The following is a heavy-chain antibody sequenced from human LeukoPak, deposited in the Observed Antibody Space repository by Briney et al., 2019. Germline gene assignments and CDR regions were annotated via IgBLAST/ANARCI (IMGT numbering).Heavy chain of an antibody. CDR2: IYPGDSDT. J-gene: IGHJ3*02. D-gene: IGHD2-15*01. V-gene: IGHV5-51*01. Sequence: GEPRKISCKASGSRFTSYWIGWARQMHGKGREWIGIIYPGDSDTRYSPCFQGQVATSADKSISSADLQWSSLKASDTGMYYCATTDRGYCSGGSCYLGAFDIWGQGTMVTVSS. CDR1: GSRFTSYW. CDR3: ATTDRGYCSGGSCYLGAFDI.